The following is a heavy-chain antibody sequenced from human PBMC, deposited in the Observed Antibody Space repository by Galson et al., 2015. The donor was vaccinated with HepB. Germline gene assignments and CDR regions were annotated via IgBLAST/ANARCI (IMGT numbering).Heavy chain of an antibody. CDR3: ARPIMITFGGVIAPLGY. J-gene: IGHJ4*02. V-gene: IGHV3-48*03. Sequence: SLRLSCAASEFTFSSYEMNWVRQAPGKGLEWVSYISSSGSTIYYADSVKGRFTISRDNAKNSLYLQMNSLRAEDTAVYYCARPIMITFGGVIAPLGYWGQGTLVTVSS. CDR2: ISSSGSTI. CDR1: EFTFSSYE. D-gene: IGHD3-16*02.